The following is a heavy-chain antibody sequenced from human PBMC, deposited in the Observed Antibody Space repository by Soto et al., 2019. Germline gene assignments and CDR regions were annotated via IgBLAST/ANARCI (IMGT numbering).Heavy chain of an antibody. CDR1: GGSISSGGYY. CDR3: ARVVGEGGAAAGRGTLDY. J-gene: IGHJ4*02. CDR2: IYYSGST. D-gene: IGHD6-13*01. V-gene: IGHV4-31*03. Sequence: SETLSLTCTVSGGSISSGGYYWSWIRQHPGKGLEWIGYIYYSGSTYYNPSLKSRVTISVDTSKNQFSLKLSSVTAADTAVYYCARVVGEGGAAAGRGTLDYWGQGTLVTVSS.